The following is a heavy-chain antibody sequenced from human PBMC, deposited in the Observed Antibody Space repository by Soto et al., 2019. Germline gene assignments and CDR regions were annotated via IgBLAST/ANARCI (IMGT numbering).Heavy chain of an antibody. J-gene: IGHJ4*02. V-gene: IGHV1-69*02. Sequence: QVQLVHSGAAVKKPGSSVRVSCKASGDTFTFYSINWVRQAPGLGLEWMGRINPILSMSNYAQRFQGRVTMTADKSTSTAYMELSSLRSEDTAMYYCASSYGSGYRAFDYWGQGALVTVSS. CDR1: GDTFTFYS. CDR2: INPILSMS. D-gene: IGHD3-10*01. CDR3: ASSYGSGYRAFDY.